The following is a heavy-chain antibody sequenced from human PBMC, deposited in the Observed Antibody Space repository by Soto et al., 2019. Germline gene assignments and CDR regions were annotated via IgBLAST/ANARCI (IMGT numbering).Heavy chain of an antibody. CDR3: VKDPGAVTDDEYFQH. Sequence: HPGGSLRLSCSASGFTFSSYAMHWVRQAPGKGLEYASGISSNGGTTYYVDSVKGRFIISRDNSKNTLYLQMTSLKTEDTAVYYCVKDPGAVTDDEYFQHWGLGTLVTVSS. D-gene: IGHD6-19*01. CDR2: ISSNGGTT. V-gene: IGHV3-64D*06. CDR1: GFTFSSYA. J-gene: IGHJ1*01.